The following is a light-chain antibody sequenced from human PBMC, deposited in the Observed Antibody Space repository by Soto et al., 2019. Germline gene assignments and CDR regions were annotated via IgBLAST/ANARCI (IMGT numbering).Light chain of an antibody. Sequence: DIVMTQSPDSLAVSLGERATINCKSSQSVLYSSNNKNYLAWYQQKPGQPPKLLIYWASTRASGVPDRFSGSGSGTDFTLTISSLQAEDVAVYSCQQYYSIPLTFGGGTKVEIK. CDR3: QQYYSIPLT. J-gene: IGKJ4*01. CDR1: QSVLYSSNNKNY. V-gene: IGKV4-1*01. CDR2: WAS.